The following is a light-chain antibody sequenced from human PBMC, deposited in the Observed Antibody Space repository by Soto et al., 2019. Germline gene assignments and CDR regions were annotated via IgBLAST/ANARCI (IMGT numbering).Light chain of an antibody. Sequence: ELTLSPSSLSASVGDRVTITCQASQDIKNYLNWYQQKSGKAPKLLIYDASDLETGVPSRFSGSGSGTDFTFTINSLQPEDIATYYCEQYDNLPLTFGGGTKVAIK. V-gene: IGKV1-33*01. CDR3: EQYDNLPLT. J-gene: IGKJ4*01. CDR1: QDIKNY. CDR2: DAS.